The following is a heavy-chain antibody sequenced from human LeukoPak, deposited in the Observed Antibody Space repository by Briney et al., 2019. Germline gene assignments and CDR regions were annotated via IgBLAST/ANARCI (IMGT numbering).Heavy chain of an antibody. CDR1: GFTFSSYA. D-gene: IGHD3-10*01. Sequence: PGGSLRLSCSASGFTFSSYAMYWVRQAPGKGLEYVSAISSNGGSTYYADSVKGRFTISRDNSKNTLYLQMSSLRAEDTAVYYFVKDLAMLRGVIITRLGFDYGGGETLATVSS. J-gene: IGHJ4*02. CDR3: VKDLAMLRGVIITRLGFDY. V-gene: IGHV3-64D*06. CDR2: ISSNGGST.